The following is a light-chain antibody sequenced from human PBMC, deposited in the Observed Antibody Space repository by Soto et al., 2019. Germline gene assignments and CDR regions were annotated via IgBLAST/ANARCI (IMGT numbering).Light chain of an antibody. V-gene: IGKV1-39*01. CDR2: AAS. J-gene: IGKJ2*01. CDR3: QQSYSTPYT. CDR1: QSISRY. Sequence: DIQMTQSPSSLSASVGDRVNITCRASQSISRYLTWYQHKPGKAPKLLIYAASPLQSGVPSRFSGSGSGTDFTLTISSLQPEDFAAYYCQQSYSTPYTFGPGTKLEI.